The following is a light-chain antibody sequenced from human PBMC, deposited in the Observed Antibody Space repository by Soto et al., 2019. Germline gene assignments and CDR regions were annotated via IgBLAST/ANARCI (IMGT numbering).Light chain of an antibody. J-gene: IGKJ1*01. Sequence: EIVLTQSPGTLSVSPGERATLSCRASQSVSSKLAWYQQKPGQAPRLLFYGASTGATGIPARFSGSGSETEFTLSISSLQSEDFAVYYCQQYHHWPGTCGQGTKVEIK. CDR1: QSVSSK. V-gene: IGKV3-15*01. CDR3: QQYHHWPGT. CDR2: GAS.